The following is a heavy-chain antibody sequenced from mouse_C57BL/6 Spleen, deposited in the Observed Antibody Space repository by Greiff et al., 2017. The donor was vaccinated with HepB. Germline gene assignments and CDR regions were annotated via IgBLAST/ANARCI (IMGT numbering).Heavy chain of an antibody. D-gene: IGHD2-2*01. V-gene: IGHV5-17*01. CDR1: GFTFSDYG. Sequence: EVQLMESGGGLVKPGGSLKLSCAASGFTFSDYGMHWVRQAPEKGLEWVAYISSGSSTIYYADTVKGRFTISRDNAKNTLFLQMTSLRSEDTAMYYCARGYYGYIAYWGQGTLVTVSA. J-gene: IGHJ3*01. CDR3: ARGYYGYIAY. CDR2: ISSGSSTI.